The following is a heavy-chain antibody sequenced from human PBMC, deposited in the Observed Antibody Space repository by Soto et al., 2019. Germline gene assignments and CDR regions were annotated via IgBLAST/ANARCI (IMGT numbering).Heavy chain of an antibody. J-gene: IGHJ6*02. Sequence: GGSLRLSCAASGFTFSSYGMHWVRQAPGKGLEWVAVIWYDGSNKYYADSVKGRFTISRDNSKNTLYLQMNSLRAEDTAVYYCARDGMLGSITMVRGVQGVPLGMDVWGQGTTVTVSS. V-gene: IGHV3-33*01. CDR2: IWYDGSNK. CDR3: ARDGMLGSITMVRGVQGVPLGMDV. D-gene: IGHD3-10*01. CDR1: GFTFSSYG.